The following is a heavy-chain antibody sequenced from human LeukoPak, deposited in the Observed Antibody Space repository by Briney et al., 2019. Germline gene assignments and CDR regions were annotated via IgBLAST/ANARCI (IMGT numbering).Heavy chain of an antibody. V-gene: IGHV4-31*03. CDR2: IYYSGST. D-gene: IGHD3-22*01. CDR1: GGSISSGGYY. Sequence: SETLSLTCTVSGGSISSGGYYWSWIRQHPGKGLEWIGYIYYSGSTYYNPSLKSRVTITVDTSKNQYSLKLSSVTAADTAVYYCARGDYYDSSGYYSPWGQGTLVTVSS. CDR3: ARGDYYDSSGYYSP. J-gene: IGHJ5*02.